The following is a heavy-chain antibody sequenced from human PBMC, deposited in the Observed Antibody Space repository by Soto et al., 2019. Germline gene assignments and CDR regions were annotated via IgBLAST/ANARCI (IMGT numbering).Heavy chain of an antibody. CDR2: IYHSGTT. J-gene: IGHJ6*02. CDR3: ARAHYGDYGYGMDV. V-gene: IGHV4-30-2*01. Sequence: QLQLQESGSGLVKPSQTLSLTCAVSGGSISSGGYSWSWIRQPPGKGLEWIGYIYHSGTTYYNPSLQSRVTISVDRAKTQFSLKLSSVSAADTAVYYCARAHYGDYGYGMDVWGQGTTGTVSS. D-gene: IGHD4-17*01. CDR1: GGSISSGGYS.